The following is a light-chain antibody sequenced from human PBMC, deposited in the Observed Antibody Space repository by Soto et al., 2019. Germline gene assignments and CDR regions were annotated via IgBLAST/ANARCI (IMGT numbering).Light chain of an antibody. CDR1: SSNNGSNV. CDR2: SNS. V-gene: IGLV1-44*01. J-gene: IGLJ2*01. Sequence: QSVLTQPPSASGTPGQRVTIFCSGSSSNNGSNVVNWYQQLPGTAPKLLIYSNSLRPSGVPDRFSGSKSGTSASLAFSGLQCEDEADYYCAAWDDSLHGVVFGGGTKVTVL. CDR3: AAWDDSLHGVV.